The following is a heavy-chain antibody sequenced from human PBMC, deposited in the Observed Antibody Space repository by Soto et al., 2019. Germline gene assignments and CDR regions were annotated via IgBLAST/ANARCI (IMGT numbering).Heavy chain of an antibody. CDR2: MTGSGGDI. D-gene: IGHD2-21*02. J-gene: IGHJ4*02. V-gene: IGHV3-23*01. CDR1: GFTFSIYA. CDR3: AKDAVYGDGLWLAAN. Sequence: LRLSCAASGFTFSIYAMMWVRQSPGKGQEWVAGMTGSGGDIRYADSVKGRFTISKDNSKNTLYLQMNSLRAEDTAMYYCAKDAVYGDGLWLAANWGQGTLVTVSS.